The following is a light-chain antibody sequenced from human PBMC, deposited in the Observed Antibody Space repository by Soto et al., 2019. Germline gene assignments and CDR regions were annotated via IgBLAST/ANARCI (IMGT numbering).Light chain of an antibody. CDR3: QYYDESMWT. V-gene: IGKV3-20*01. J-gene: IGKJ1*01. CDR1: HIVVTSY. CDR2: GAL. Sequence: EILLTQTPGTLSLSPGEGATLSCMASHIVVTSYLAWYQQKYGQSPRLLIYGALYRAPGIPDRFSGSGSGTDFTLSISRLEPEDFAVYYCQYYDESMWTFGQGTKVDI.